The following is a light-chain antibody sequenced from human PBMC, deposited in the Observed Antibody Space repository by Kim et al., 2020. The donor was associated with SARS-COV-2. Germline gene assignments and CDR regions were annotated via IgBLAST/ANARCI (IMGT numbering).Light chain of an antibody. CDR1: SSNIGAGYA. Sequence: DTISCTGSSSNIGAGYAVHWYQQLPGTAPKLLIYGNSNRPSGVPDRFSGSKSGTSASLAITGLQAEDEADYYCQSYDSSLSGLYVFGTGTKVTVL. CDR3: QSYDSSLSGLYV. CDR2: GNS. V-gene: IGLV1-40*01. J-gene: IGLJ1*01.